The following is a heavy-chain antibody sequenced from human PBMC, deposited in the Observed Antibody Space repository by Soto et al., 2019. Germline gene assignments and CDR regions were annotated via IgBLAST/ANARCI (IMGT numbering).Heavy chain of an antibody. Sequence: QVQLVQSGAEVKKPGSSVKVSCKASGGTFSSYAISWVRQAPGQGLEWMGGIIPIFGTANYAQKFQGRVTITADESTSTAYMELSSLRSEDTAVYYGARSYYYDSSGYYPAFDIWGQGTMVTVSS. CDR1: GGTFSSYA. J-gene: IGHJ3*02. CDR2: IIPIFGTA. D-gene: IGHD3-22*01. V-gene: IGHV1-69*12. CDR3: ARSYYYDSSGYYPAFDI.